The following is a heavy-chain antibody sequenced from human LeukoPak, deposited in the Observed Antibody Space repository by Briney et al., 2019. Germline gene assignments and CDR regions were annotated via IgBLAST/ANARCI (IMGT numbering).Heavy chain of an antibody. CDR3: ANRPLSGSHYFDY. J-gene: IGHJ4*02. V-gene: IGHV3-21*04. D-gene: IGHD1-26*01. CDR1: GFTFSSYS. CDR2: ISSSNNYT. Sequence: GGSLRLSCAASGFTFSSYSMNWVRQAPGKGLEWVSSISSSNNYTYHADSVKGRFTISRDNSKNTLYLQMNSLRAEDTAVYYCANRPLSGSHYFDYWGQGTLVTVSS.